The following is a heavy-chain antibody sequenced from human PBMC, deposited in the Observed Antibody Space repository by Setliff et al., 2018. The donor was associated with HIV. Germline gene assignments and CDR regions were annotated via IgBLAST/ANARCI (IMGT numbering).Heavy chain of an antibody. D-gene: IGHD3-9*01. CDR3: ARSAYDILTGEWYFDY. J-gene: IGHJ4*02. Sequence: SETLSLTCTVSGGSINSYYWSWIRQPPGKGLEWIAYIYYNGNTNYNPSLKSRVTISVDTSKNQFSLKLTSVTAADTAVYYCARSAYDILTGEWYFDYWGQGTLVTVSS. CDR1: GGSINSYY. CDR2: IYYNGNT. V-gene: IGHV4-59*01.